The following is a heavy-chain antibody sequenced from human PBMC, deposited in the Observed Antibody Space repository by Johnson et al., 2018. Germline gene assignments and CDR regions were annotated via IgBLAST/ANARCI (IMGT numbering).Heavy chain of an antibody. CDR1: GFIFSDFA. V-gene: IGHV3-30*03. CDR2: ISYDGGHK. CDR3: TRDRIKQLWLRFLGDAFDI. J-gene: IGHJ3*02. D-gene: IGHD3-22*01. Sequence: QVQLQESGGGVVQXGRSXRVXCAASGFIFSDFAMHWVRQAPGKGLEWVAVISYDGGHKTYADSVKGRFTIPRDNSNNTLYLHMNTLRAEDTDVYYCTRDRIKQLWLRFLGDAFDIWGQGTTVAVSP.